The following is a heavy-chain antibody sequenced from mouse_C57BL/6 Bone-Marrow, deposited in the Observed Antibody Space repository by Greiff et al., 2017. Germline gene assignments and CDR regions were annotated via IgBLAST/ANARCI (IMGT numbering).Heavy chain of an antibody. CDR3: ARLRRGNFDY. J-gene: IGHJ2*01. Sequence: EVKLVESGEGLVKPGGSLKLSCAASGFTFSDYGMAWVRQAPRKGPEWVAFISNLAYSIYYADTVTGRFTISRGNAKNTLYLEMSSLRSEDTAMYYCARLRRGNFDYWGQGTTLTVSS. CDR2: ISNLAYSI. V-gene: IGHV5-15*01. CDR1: GFTFSDYG.